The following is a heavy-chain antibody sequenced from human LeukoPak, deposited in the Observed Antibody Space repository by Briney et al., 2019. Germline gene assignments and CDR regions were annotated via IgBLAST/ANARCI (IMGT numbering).Heavy chain of an antibody. V-gene: IGHV4-30-2*01. D-gene: IGHD3-10*01. CDR2: IYHSGST. Sequence: PSQTLSLTCAVSGGSLSSGGYSWSWIRQPPGKGLEWIGYIYHSGSTYYNPSLKSRVTISVDRSKNQFSLKLSSVTAADTAVYYCARANVLLGGSFDYWGQGTLVTVSS. CDR1: GGSLSSGGYS. CDR3: ARANVLLGGSFDY. J-gene: IGHJ4*02.